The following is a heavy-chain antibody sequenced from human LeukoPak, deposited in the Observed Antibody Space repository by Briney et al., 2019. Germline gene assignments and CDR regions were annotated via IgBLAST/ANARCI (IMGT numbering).Heavy chain of an antibody. CDR2: ISSSRSYI. J-gene: IGHJ4*02. Sequence: GGSLRLSCAASGFTFSSYAMDWVRQAPGKGLEWVSSISSSRSYIYYADSVKGRFTISRDNAKNSLYLQMNSLRAEDTAVYYCARDGYYDSSNDFDYWGQGTLVTVSS. CDR3: ARDGYYDSSNDFDY. CDR1: GFTFSSYA. V-gene: IGHV3-21*01. D-gene: IGHD3-22*01.